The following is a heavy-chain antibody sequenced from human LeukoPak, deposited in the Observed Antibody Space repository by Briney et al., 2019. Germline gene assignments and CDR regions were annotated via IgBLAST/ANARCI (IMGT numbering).Heavy chain of an antibody. CDR1: GGSISSYY. J-gene: IGHJ4*02. CDR3: ARHFWTGATIDY. Sequence: SETLSLTCTVSGGSISSYYWGWIRQPPGKGLEWIGSIYYSGSTYYNPSLKSRVTISVDTSKNQFSLKLSSVTAADTAVYYCARHFWTGATIDYWGQGTLVTVSS. CDR2: IYYSGST. V-gene: IGHV4-39*01. D-gene: IGHD1-26*01.